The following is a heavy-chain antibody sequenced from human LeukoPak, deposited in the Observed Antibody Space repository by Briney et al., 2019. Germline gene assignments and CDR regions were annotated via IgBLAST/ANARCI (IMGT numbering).Heavy chain of an antibody. Sequence: PGGSLRLSCAASGFSFSSYSMNWVRQAPGKGLEWVSSISSSSSYIYYVDSVKGRFTISRDNAKNSLYLQMNSLRAEDTAVYYCARDGDWGRYDHWGQGTLVTVSS. D-gene: IGHD7-27*01. V-gene: IGHV3-21*04. J-gene: IGHJ4*02. CDR3: ARDGDWGRYDH. CDR2: ISSSSSYI. CDR1: GFSFSSYS.